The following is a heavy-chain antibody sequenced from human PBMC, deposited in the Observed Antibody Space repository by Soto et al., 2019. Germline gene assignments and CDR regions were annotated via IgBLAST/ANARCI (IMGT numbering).Heavy chain of an antibody. CDR3: ARGTRTHDS. Sequence: QVQLVQSGAEVKKPGASVKVSCKASGYTFTSYDINWVRQATGQGLEWMGWMNPNSGNTGYAQKFQGRVTMTRNTSISTADMELTSLTSQDTALYYCARGTRTHDSWGQGTLVTVSS. J-gene: IGHJ4*02. CDR2: MNPNSGNT. CDR1: GYTFTSYD. V-gene: IGHV1-8*01. D-gene: IGHD1-1*01.